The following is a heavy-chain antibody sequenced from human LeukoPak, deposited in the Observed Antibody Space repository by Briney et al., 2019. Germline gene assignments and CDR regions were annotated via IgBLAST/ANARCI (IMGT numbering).Heavy chain of an antibody. CDR2: ISGSGDTT. V-gene: IGHV3-23*01. Sequence: GGSVRLSCAASGFTFRNFVMNWVRRAPGKGLEWVSAISGSGDTTYYADPVKGWFTISRDNSKNTLYLQMNSLRAEDTAVYYCAKETAARGSYWGQGTLVTVSS. D-gene: IGHD6-6*01. J-gene: IGHJ4*02. CDR3: AKETAARGSY. CDR1: GFTFRNFV.